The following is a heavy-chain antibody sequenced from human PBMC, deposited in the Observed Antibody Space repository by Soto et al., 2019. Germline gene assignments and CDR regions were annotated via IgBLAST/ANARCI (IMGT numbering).Heavy chain of an antibody. CDR1: GGSISSSSYY. CDR2: IYYSGST. J-gene: IGHJ4*02. CDR3: ASLPGGYYYGSGSYPSFDY. V-gene: IGHV4-39*01. Sequence: SETLSLTCTVSGGSISSSSYYWGWIRQPPGKGLEWIGSIYYSGSTYYNPSLKSRVTISVDTSKNQFSLKLSSVTAADTAVYYCASLPGGYYYGSGSYPSFDYWGQGTLVTVSS. D-gene: IGHD3-10*01.